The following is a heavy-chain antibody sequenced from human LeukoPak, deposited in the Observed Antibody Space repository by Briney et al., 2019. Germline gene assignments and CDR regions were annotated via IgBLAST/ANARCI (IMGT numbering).Heavy chain of an antibody. CDR2: IWYDGSNK. D-gene: IGHD3-3*01. CDR3: AKDGFEGAAGYDFWSGYYWGPPSCGPQYYFDY. J-gene: IGHJ4*02. V-gene: IGHV3-33*06. Sequence: PGRSLRLSCAASGFTFSSYGMHWVRQAPGKGLEWVAVIWYDGSNKYYADSVKGRFTISRDNSKNTLYLQMNSLRAEDTAVYYCAKDGFEGAAGYDFWSGYYWGPPSCGPQYYFDYWGQGTLVTVSS. CDR1: GFTFSSYG.